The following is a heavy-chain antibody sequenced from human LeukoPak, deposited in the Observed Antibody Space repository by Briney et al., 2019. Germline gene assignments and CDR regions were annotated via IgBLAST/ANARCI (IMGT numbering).Heavy chain of an antibody. J-gene: IGHJ5*02. CDR3: ARARDGHINNWFDP. D-gene: IGHD5-24*01. CDR1: GGSITNYY. V-gene: IGHV4-59*13. Sequence: SETLSLTCTLSGGSITNYYWNWIRQPPGKGLEWIGFIYYTGSTNYNPSLKSRVTISVDTSKNQFSLKMSSVTAADTAVYYCARARDGHINNWFDPWGQGTLVTVSS. CDR2: IYYTGST.